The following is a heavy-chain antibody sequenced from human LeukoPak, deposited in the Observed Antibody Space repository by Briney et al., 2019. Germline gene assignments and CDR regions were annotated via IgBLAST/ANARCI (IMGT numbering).Heavy chain of an antibody. CDR1: GFTFRRYG. V-gene: IGHV3-23*01. Sequence: GGSLRLSCAASGFTFRRYGMTWVRQAPGKGLEWVSSISGSGGSTFYADSVKGRFTISRDNAKNSLYLQMNSLRAEDTAVYYCAREAGRVGSYFPYYFDYWGQGTLVTVSS. J-gene: IGHJ4*02. D-gene: IGHD3-10*01. CDR2: ISGSGGST. CDR3: AREAGRVGSYFPYYFDY.